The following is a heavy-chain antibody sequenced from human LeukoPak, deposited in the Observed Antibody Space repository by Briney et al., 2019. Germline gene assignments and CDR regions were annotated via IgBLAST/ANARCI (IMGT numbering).Heavy chain of an antibody. Sequence: SETLSLTCAVSGGSISSSNWWSWVRQPPGKGLEWIGEIYHSGSTNYNPSLKSRVTISVDTSKNQFSLKLSSVTAADTAVYYCASHMVRGPRGDYYFDYWGQGTLVTVSS. V-gene: IGHV4-4*02. J-gene: IGHJ4*02. CDR1: GGSISSSNW. CDR3: ASHMVRGPRGDYYFDY. D-gene: IGHD3-10*01. CDR2: IYHSGST.